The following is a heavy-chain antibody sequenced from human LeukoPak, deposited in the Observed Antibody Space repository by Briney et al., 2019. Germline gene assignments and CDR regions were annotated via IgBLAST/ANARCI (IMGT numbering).Heavy chain of an antibody. D-gene: IGHD3-3*01. J-gene: IGHJ4*02. Sequence: SETLSLTCTVSGGSISSYYWSWIRQPPGKGLEWIGYIYYSGSTNYNPSLKSRVTISVDTSKNQFSLKLSSVTAADTAVYYCAREGGEYDFWSGPPPYFDYWGQGTLVTVSS. CDR2: IYYSGST. V-gene: IGHV4-59*12. CDR1: GGSISSYY. CDR3: AREGGEYDFWSGPPPYFDY.